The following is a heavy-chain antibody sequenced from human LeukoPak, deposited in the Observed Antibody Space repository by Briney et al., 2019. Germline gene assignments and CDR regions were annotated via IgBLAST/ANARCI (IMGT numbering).Heavy chain of an antibody. J-gene: IGHJ4*02. CDR2: ISSSSSTI. D-gene: IGHD3-10*01. V-gene: IGHV3-48*01. CDR1: GFTFSSYS. CDR3: ARGVWFGETPLLSSDY. Sequence: GGSLRLSCAASGFTFSSYSMNWVRQAPGKGLEWVSYISSSSSTIYYADSVKGRFTISRDNAKNSLYLQMNSLRAEDTAVYYCARGVWFGETPLLSSDYWGQGTLVTVSS.